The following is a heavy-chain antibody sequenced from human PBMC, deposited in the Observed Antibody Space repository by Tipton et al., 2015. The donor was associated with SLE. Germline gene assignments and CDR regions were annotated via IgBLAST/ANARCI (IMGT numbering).Heavy chain of an antibody. V-gene: IGHV4-59*01. J-gene: IGHJ2*01. CDR1: GGSISSYY. CDR2: IYYSGST. Sequence: GLVKPSETLSLTCTVSGGSISSYYWSWIRQPPGKGLEWIGYIYYSGSTNYNPSLKSRVTISVDTSKNQFSLKLSSVTAADTAVYYCARERVAVAVTPWYFDLWGRGTLVTVSS. CDR3: ARERVAVAVTPWYFDL. D-gene: IGHD6-19*01.